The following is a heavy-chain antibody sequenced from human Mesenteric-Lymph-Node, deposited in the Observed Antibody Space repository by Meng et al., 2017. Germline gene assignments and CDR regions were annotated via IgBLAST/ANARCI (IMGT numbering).Heavy chain of an antibody. CDR2: IYNSGST. Sequence: QVQLQESGPGLVKPSQTLSLTCTVSGGSISSSNYYWSWIRQPPGKGLEWSGHIYNSGSTYYNPSLKSRITISVGTSKNQFSLKLSSATAADTAVYYCARGQKGYFDLWGRGTLVTVSS. CDR1: GGSISSSNYY. CDR3: ARGQKGYFDL. V-gene: IGHV4-30-4*01. J-gene: IGHJ2*01.